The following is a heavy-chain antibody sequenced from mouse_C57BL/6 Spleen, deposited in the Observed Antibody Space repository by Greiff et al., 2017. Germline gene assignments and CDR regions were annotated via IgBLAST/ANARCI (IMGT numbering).Heavy chain of an antibody. V-gene: IGHV1-5*01. CDR3: TRDGNLYAMDY. CDR1: GYTFTSYW. D-gene: IGHD2-1*01. J-gene: IGHJ4*01. CDR2: IYPGNSDP. Sequence: VQLQQSGTVLARPGASVKMSCKTSGYTFTSYWMHWVKQRPGQGLEWRGAIYPGNSDPSYNQKFKGKAKLTAVTSASTADMELSSLTNEDSAVYYCTRDGNLYAMDYWGQGTSVTVSS.